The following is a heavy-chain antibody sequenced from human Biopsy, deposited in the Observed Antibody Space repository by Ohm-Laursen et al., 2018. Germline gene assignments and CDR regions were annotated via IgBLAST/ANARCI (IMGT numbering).Heavy chain of an antibody. CDR1: GGSISSDY. V-gene: IGHV4-59*01. D-gene: IGHD2/OR15-2a*01. CDR2: IYNCGST. J-gene: IGHJ6*02. Sequence: SETLSLTCPVSGGSISSDYWSWIWQTPGQGLGWVGYIYNCGSTNYNPSLKSRVTISVYTSKYQYSLTLNSETAADTAVDYYARVKNSTGGSYYCFYGMDVWGQGTTVTVSS. CDR3: ARVKNSTGGSYYCFYGMDV.